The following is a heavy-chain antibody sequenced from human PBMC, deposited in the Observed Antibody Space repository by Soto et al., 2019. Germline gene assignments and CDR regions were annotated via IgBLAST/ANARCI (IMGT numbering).Heavy chain of an antibody. D-gene: IGHD3-9*01. CDR1: GFTFGDYA. V-gene: IGHV3-49*03. J-gene: IGHJ4*02. CDR2: IRSKAYGGTT. Sequence: QSGGSLRLSCTASGFTFGDYAMSWFRQAPGKGLEWVGFIRSKAYGGTTEYAASVKGRFTISRDDSKSIAYLQMNSLKTEDTAVYYCTRDGYDILTGYYSLDYWGQGTLVTVSS. CDR3: TRDGYDILTGYYSLDY.